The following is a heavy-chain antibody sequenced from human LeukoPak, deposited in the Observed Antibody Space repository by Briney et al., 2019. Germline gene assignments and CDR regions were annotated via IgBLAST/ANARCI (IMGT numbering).Heavy chain of an antibody. CDR1: GYSFTSYW. J-gene: IGHJ4*02. CDR2: IYPGDSDT. D-gene: IGHD5-24*01. CDR3: ARVEMATITAYYFDY. V-gene: IGHV5-51*01. Sequence: GESLKISCKGSGYSFTSYWIGWVRQMPGKGLEWMGIIYPGDSDTRYSPSFQGQVTISADKSISTAYLQWSSLEASDTAMYYCARVEMATITAYYFDYWGQGTLVTVSS.